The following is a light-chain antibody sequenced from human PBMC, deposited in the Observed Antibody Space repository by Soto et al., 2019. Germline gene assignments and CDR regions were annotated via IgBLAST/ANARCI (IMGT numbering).Light chain of an antibody. Sequence: EIVLTQYPGTLSLSPGERATLSCRASQGVSRHLAWYQQKPGQAPRLRIYDATTRATGIPARFSGSGSGTDFTLTISSLEPEDFAVYYCQQRRNWPITFGQGTRLEIK. V-gene: IGKV3-11*01. CDR1: QGVSRH. J-gene: IGKJ5*01. CDR3: QQRRNWPIT. CDR2: DAT.